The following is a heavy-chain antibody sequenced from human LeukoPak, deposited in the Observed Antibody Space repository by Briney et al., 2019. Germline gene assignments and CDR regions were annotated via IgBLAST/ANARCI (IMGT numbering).Heavy chain of an antibody. V-gene: IGHV4-34*01. Sequence: SETLSLTCAVYGGSFSGYYWSWIRQPPGKGLEWIGEINHSGSTNYNPSLKSRVTISVDTSKNQFSLKLSSVTAADTAVYYCARSEVYYYDSSGYRPTYFDYWGQGTLVTVSS. CDR3: ARSEVYYYDSSGYRPTYFDY. D-gene: IGHD3-22*01. J-gene: IGHJ4*02. CDR1: GGSFSGYY. CDR2: INHSGST.